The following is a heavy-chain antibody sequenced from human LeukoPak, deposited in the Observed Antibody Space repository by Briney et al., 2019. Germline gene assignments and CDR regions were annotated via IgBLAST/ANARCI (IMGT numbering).Heavy chain of an antibody. Sequence: ASVKVSCKASGYTFTSYYMHWVRQAPGQGLEWMGIINPSGGSTSYAQKFQGRVTMTRDTSISTAYMELSRLRSDDTAVYYCARVAYCGGDCYSKPFDYWGQGTLVTVSS. CDR2: INPSGGST. CDR3: ARVAYCGGDCYSKPFDY. J-gene: IGHJ4*02. V-gene: IGHV1-46*01. D-gene: IGHD2-21*02. CDR1: GYTFTSYY.